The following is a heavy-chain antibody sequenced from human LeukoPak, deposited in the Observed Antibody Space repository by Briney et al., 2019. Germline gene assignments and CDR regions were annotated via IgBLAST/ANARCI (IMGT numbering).Heavy chain of an antibody. V-gene: IGHV4-59*01. CDR2: IHYSGST. J-gene: IGHJ3*02. CDR3: ARDRVLRFLDPRRAFDI. Sequence: PSETLSLTCTVSGGSINSYYWSWIRQSPGKGLEWIGYIHYSGSTNYNPSLKSRVTISVDTSKNQFSLKLSSVTAADTAVYYCARDRVLRFLDPRRAFDIWGQGAMVTVSS. CDR1: GGSINSYY. D-gene: IGHD3-3*01.